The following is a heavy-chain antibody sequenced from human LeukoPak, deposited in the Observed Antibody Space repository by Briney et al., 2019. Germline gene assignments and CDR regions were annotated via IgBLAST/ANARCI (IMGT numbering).Heavy chain of an antibody. Sequence: SETLSLTCTVSGDSIRGHYWSWIRQPPGKGLEWIGWIYYSGNAKYNPSLQSRVTISVDTSKNQFFLKVNSVTAADTAVYYCARLAPYPGIWASEYWGQGTRATVSS. V-gene: IGHV4-59*08. J-gene: IGHJ4*02. CDR1: GDSIRGHY. CDR3: ARLAPYPGIWASEY. CDR2: IYYSGNA. D-gene: IGHD1-14*01.